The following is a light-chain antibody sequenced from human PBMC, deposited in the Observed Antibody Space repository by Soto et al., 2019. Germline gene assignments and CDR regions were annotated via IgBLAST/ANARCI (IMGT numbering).Light chain of an antibody. J-gene: IGKJ1*01. Sequence: DIQMTQSPSTLSASVGDRVTITCRASQSISSWLAWYQQKPGRAPKLLIYQASSSEIGVPSRFSGSGSGTDFTLTISRLQPDDFATYYCQYYKDSSTFGQGTRLEIK. CDR1: QSISSW. V-gene: IGKV1-5*03. CDR2: QAS. CDR3: QYYKDSST.